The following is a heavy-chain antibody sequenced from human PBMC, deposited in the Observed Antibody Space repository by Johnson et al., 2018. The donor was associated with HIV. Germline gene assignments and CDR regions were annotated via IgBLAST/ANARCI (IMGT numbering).Heavy chain of an antibody. D-gene: IGHD6-19*01. CDR3: VRDRGSGWDDAFDI. J-gene: IGHJ3*02. V-gene: IGHV3-66*02. CDR1: GFTVSSNY. CDR2: IYSDGST. Sequence: VQLVESGGGVVQPGGSLRLSCAASGFTVSSNYMSWVRQAPGKGLEWVSVIYSDGSTYYADSVKGRFTISRDTSKNTLYLQINSLRAEDTAVYCCVRDRGSGWDDAFDIWGQGTMVTVSS.